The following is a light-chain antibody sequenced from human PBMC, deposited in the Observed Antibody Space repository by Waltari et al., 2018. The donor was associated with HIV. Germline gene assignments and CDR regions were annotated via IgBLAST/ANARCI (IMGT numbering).Light chain of an antibody. V-gene: IGKV1-9*01. CDR2: AAS. Sequence: DIQLTQSPSFVSASVGDRVTITCRASQAIGSNLAWYRQSPGQGPILLIFAASTLESGVPSRFSGTGSGTEFALTIKSLQPEDVATYYCQHLNTYPLFAFGPGTTVDIK. J-gene: IGKJ3*01. CDR3: QHLNTYPLFA. CDR1: QAIGSN.